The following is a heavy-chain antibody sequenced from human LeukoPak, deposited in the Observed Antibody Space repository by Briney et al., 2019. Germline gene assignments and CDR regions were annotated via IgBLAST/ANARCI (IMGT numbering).Heavy chain of an antibody. CDR2: ISRSGSTI. D-gene: IGHD6-19*01. Sequence: GGSLRLSCAASGFTFSDYYMSRIRQAPGKGLEWVSYISRSGSTIYYADSVKGRFTISRNNGKNSLYLRMNSLRAEDTAVYYCATTGYNSGKYYFDYWGQGTLVTVSS. CDR1: GFTFSDYY. V-gene: IGHV3-11*01. CDR3: ATTGYNSGKYYFDY. J-gene: IGHJ4*02.